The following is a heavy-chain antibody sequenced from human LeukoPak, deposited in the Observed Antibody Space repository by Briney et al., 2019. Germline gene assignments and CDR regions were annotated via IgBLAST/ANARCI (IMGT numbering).Heavy chain of an antibody. Sequence: PGGSLRLSCAASGFTFSSYWMHWVRQAPGKGLVWVSRTKTDGSSTDYADSVKGRFTISRDNAKNTMYLQMNSLRAEDTAVYYCARGVSGTGPDIWGLGTMVTVSS. V-gene: IGHV3-74*01. D-gene: IGHD5/OR15-5a*01. J-gene: IGHJ3*02. CDR1: GFTFSSYW. CDR2: TKTDGSST. CDR3: ARGVSGTGPDI.